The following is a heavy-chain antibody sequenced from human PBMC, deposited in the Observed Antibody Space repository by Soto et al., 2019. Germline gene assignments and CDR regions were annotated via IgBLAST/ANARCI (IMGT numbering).Heavy chain of an antibody. V-gene: IGHV4-34*01. J-gene: IGHJ4*02. D-gene: IGHD6-19*01. CDR3: ARAGRGSGWRGFDY. CDR1: GGSFSGYY. CDR2: INHSGST. Sequence: QVQLQQWGAGLLKPSETLSLTCAVYGGSFSGYYWSWIRQPPGKGLEWIGEINHSGSTNYNPSLKSRVTISVDTSKNQFSLKLSSGTAADTAVYYCARAGRGSGWRGFDYWGQGTLVTVSS.